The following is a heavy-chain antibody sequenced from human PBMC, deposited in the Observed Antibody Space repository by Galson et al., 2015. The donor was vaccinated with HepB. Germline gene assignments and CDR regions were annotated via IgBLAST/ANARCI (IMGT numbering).Heavy chain of an antibody. V-gene: IGHV3-49*04. J-gene: IGHJ5*02. Sequence: SLRLSCATSGFTFSEYTMSWVRQAPGKGLEWVAFIRSNAYGATTEYAASVKGRFTISRDESKSIAYLQMNSLKTEDTAVYFRTKEVVVAASAAWLDPWGQGTLVTVSS. CDR1: GFTFSEYT. CDR3: TKEVVVAASAAWLDP. D-gene: IGHD2-15*01. CDR2: IRSNAYGATT.